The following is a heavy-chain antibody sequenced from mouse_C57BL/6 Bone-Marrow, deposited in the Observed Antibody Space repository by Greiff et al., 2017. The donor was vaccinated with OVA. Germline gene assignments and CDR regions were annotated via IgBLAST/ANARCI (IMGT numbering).Heavy chain of an antibody. CDR2: ISGGGGNT. Sequence: EVQVLESGGGLVKPGGSLKLSCAASGFTFSSYTMSWVRQTPEKRLEWVATISGGGGNTYYPDSVKGRFTISRDNAKNTLYLQMSSLRSEDTALYYCARAGYEPYYYAMDYWGQGTSVTVSS. V-gene: IGHV5-9*01. CDR3: ARAGYEPYYYAMDY. CDR1: GFTFSSYT. D-gene: IGHD2-2*01. J-gene: IGHJ4*01.